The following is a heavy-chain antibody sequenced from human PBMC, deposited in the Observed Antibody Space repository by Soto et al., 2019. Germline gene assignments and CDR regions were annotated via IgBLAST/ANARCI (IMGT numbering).Heavy chain of an antibody. V-gene: IGHV4-39*01. D-gene: IGHD3-3*01. CDR1: VDSISSSSSYY. CDR2: IYCSGSK. Sequence: QLQLQESGPGLVKPSETLSLSCAVSVDSISSSSSYYWGWIRQPQGKGLEWIANIYCSGSKYYNPSLKRRVTISLVTSMNQFAISLRSVIAADTAVYYCPTLKIIGIFAYYMDVWGKGTPVTVSS. J-gene: IGHJ6*03. CDR3: PTLKIIGIFAYYMDV.